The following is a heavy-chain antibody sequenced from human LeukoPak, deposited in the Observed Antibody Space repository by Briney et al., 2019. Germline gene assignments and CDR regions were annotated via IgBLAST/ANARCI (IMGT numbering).Heavy chain of an antibody. CDR2: ISGNGGST. CDR3: TGVSRSSWYDY. V-gene: IGHV3-64*04. CDR1: GFTFSSYA. J-gene: IGHJ4*02. D-gene: IGHD6-13*01. Sequence: GGSLRLSCSASGFTFSSYAMHWVRQAPGKGLEYVSSISGNGGSTYSADSVKGRFTISRDDSKNTLYLQMNSLKTEDTAVYYCTGVSRSSWYDYWGQGTLVTVSS.